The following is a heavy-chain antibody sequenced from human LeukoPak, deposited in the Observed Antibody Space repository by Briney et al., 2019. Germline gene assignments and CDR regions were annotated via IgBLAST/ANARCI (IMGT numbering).Heavy chain of an antibody. D-gene: IGHD2-15*01. J-gene: IGHJ4*02. CDR3: ARAGPLVLVAGTPSFDY. V-gene: IGHV1-2*02. Sequence: ASVKVSCKASGYTFTGYYMHWVRQAPGQGLEWMGWINPNSGGTNYAQKFQGRVTMTRDTSISTAYMELSRLRSDDTAVYYCARAGPLVLVAGTPSFDYWGPGTLVTVSS. CDR1: GYTFTGYY. CDR2: INPNSGGT.